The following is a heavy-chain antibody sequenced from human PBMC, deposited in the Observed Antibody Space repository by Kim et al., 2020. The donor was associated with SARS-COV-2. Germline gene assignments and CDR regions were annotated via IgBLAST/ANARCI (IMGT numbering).Heavy chain of an antibody. D-gene: IGHD3-10*01. V-gene: IGHV1-69*13. J-gene: IGHJ6*02. Sequence: SVKVSCKASGGTFSSYAISWVRQAPGQGLEWMGGIIPIFGTANYAQKFQGRVTITADESTSTAYMELSSLRSEDTAVYYCARVTHMVRGVRDYYYGMDVWGQGTTVTVSS. CDR3: ARVTHMVRGVRDYYYGMDV. CDR1: GGTFSSYA. CDR2: IIPIFGTA.